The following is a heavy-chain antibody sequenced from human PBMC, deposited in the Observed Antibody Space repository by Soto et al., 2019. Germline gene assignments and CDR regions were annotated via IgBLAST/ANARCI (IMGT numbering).Heavy chain of an antibody. CDR1: GGTFSSYA. CDR3: ARCKTESGYGPFDY. J-gene: IGHJ4*02. D-gene: IGHD5-12*01. Sequence: SVKVSCKASGGTFSSYAISWLRQAPGQGLEWMGGIIPIFGTANYAQKFQGRVTITADESTSTAYMELSSLRSEDTAVYYCARCKTESGYGPFDYWGQGTLVTVSS. V-gene: IGHV1-69*13. CDR2: IIPIFGTA.